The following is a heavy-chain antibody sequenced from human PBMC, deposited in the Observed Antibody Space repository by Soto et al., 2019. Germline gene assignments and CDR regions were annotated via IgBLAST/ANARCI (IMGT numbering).Heavy chain of an antibody. CDR1: GDTFNFYS. D-gene: IGHD3-10*01. CDR3: ASSYGSGYRAFDY. V-gene: IGHV1-69*02. J-gene: IGHJ4*02. Sequence: QVQLVQSGAEVKRPGSSVKVSCKASGDTFNFYSINWVRQAPGLGLEWMGRVNPIVSMSNYAQKFQGRVTITADKSTSNAYIELRSLRSADTAICYCASSYGSGYRAFDYWGQGALVTVSS. CDR2: VNPIVSMS.